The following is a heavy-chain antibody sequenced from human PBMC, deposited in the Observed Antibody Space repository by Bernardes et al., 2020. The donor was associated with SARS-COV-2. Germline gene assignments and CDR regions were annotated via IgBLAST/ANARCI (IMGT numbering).Heavy chain of an antibody. CDR2: MYYSGNT. V-gene: IGHV4-39*01. Sequence: SETLSLTCTVSGVSISSSRDYWGWIRQPPGKGLEWIGSMYYSGNTYYNPSLKSRVTISVDTSKNQFSLKLSSVTAADTAVYYCARHVRGTTDFQASPFDYWGQVALVTVSS. D-gene: IGHD1-1*01. CDR1: GVSISSSRDY. J-gene: IGHJ4*02. CDR3: ARHVRGTTDFQASPFDY.